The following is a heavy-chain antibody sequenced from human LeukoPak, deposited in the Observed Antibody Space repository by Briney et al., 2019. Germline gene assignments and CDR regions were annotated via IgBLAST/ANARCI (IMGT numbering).Heavy chain of an antibody. J-gene: IGHJ4*02. CDR2: IWYDGSNK. V-gene: IGHV3-30*02. D-gene: IGHD5-12*01. CDR1: GFTFSTFG. Sequence: GGSLRLSCAASGFTFSTFGMHWVRQAPGKGLEWVAFIWYDGSNKYYADSVKGRFTISRDNSKNTLYLQMNSLGGEDTAVYYCAKDRGYDPYYFDYWGQGTLVTVSS. CDR3: AKDRGYDPYYFDY.